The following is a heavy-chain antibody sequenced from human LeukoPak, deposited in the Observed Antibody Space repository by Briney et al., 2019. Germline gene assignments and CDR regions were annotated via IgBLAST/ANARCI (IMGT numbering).Heavy chain of an antibody. Sequence: GGSLRLSCAASGFTFDGYAMHWVRQAPGRGLEWVSLISWDGGSTYYADSVKGRFTISRDNSKNSLYLQMNSLRAEDAALYYCAKSKEDTGYSSSWYLPARWGQGTLVTVSS. CDR3: AKSKEDTGYSSSWYLPAR. CDR1: GFTFDGYA. V-gene: IGHV3-43D*03. CDR2: ISWDGGST. J-gene: IGHJ4*02. D-gene: IGHD6-13*01.